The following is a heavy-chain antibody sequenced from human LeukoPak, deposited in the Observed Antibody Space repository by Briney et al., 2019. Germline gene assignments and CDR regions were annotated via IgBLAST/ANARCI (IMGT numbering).Heavy chain of an antibody. D-gene: IGHD6-6*01. V-gene: IGHV3-21*01. J-gene: IGHJ4*02. CDR3: ASLRDDKSIAARIDY. CDR1: GFTFDEFG. Sequence: GGSLRLSCTASGFTFDEFGFSWVRQAPGKGLEWVSSISSSSSYIYYADSVKGRFTISRDNAKNSLYLQMNSLRAEDTAVYYCASLRDDKSIAARIDYWGQGTLVTVSS. CDR2: ISSSSSYI.